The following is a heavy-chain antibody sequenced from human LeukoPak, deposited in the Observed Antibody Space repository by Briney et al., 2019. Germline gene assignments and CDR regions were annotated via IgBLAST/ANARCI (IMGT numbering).Heavy chain of an antibody. Sequence: ASVKVSCKASGYTFTSYDINWVRQATGQGLEWMGWMNPNSGNTGYAQKFQGRVTMTRNTSISTAYMELSSLRSDDTAVYYCARDMTTVTKFFYWGQGTLVTVSS. V-gene: IGHV1-8*01. J-gene: IGHJ4*02. CDR1: GYTFTSYD. D-gene: IGHD4-17*01. CDR2: MNPNSGNT. CDR3: ARDMTTVTKFFY.